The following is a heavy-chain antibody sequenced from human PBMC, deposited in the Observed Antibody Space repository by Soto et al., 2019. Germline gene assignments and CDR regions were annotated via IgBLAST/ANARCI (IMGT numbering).Heavy chain of an antibody. CDR3: AHVLVVVANYGMDV. Sequence: QITLKESGPTLVKPTQTLTLTCTFSGFSLSTSGVGVGWIRQPPGKALEWLALIYWDDDKRYSPSLTSRLTITEDTSKNQVVLTMTNMDPVDTATYYCAHVLVVVANYGMDVWGQGTTVTASS. CDR1: GFSLSTSGVG. V-gene: IGHV2-5*02. D-gene: IGHD2-15*01. J-gene: IGHJ6*02. CDR2: IYWDDDK.